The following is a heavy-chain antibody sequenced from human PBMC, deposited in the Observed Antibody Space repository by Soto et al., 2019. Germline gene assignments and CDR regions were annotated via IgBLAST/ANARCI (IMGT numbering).Heavy chain of an antibody. CDR2: IYYSGST. CDR1: GGSISSGGYY. Sequence: SETLSLTCTVSGGSISSGGYYWSWIRQHPGKGLEWIGYIYYSGSTYYNPSLKSRVTISVDTSKNQFSLKLSSVTAADTALYYCARLNYDILTGYYSFDYWGQGTLVTVSS. J-gene: IGHJ4*02. D-gene: IGHD3-9*01. CDR3: ARLNYDILTGYYSFDY. V-gene: IGHV4-31*03.